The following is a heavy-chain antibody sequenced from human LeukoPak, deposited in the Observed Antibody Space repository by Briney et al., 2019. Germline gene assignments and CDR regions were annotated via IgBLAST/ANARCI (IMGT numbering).Heavy chain of an antibody. CDR3: ARASLQGHHDAFDI. V-gene: IGHV1-8*01. CDR1: GYTFTSYD. J-gene: IGHJ3*02. Sequence: ASVKVSCKASGYTFTSYDINWVRQATGHGLEWMGWMNPNSGNTGYAQKFQGRVTMTRNTSIRTAYMELSSLRSEDTAVYYCARASLQGHHDAFDIWGQVTMVTVSS. CDR2: MNPNSGNT.